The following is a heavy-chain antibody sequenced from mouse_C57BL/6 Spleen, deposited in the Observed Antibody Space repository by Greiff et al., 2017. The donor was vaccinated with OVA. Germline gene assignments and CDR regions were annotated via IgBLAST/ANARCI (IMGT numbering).Heavy chain of an antibody. CDR2: INPGSGGT. V-gene: IGHV1-54*01. D-gene: IGHD2-4*01. CDR3: ARKGRYYDYDHFDY. Sequence: QVQLKESGAELVRPGTSVKVSCKASGYAFTNYLIEWVKQRPGQGLEWIGVINPGSGGTNYNEKFKGKATLTADKSSSTAYMQLSSLTSEDSAVYFCARKGRYYDYDHFDYWGKGTTLTVSS. J-gene: IGHJ2*01. CDR1: GYAFTNYL.